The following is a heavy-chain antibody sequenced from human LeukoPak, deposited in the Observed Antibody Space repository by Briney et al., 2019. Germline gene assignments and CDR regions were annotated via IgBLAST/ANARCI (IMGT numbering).Heavy chain of an antibody. CDR1: GFTFSSYS. CDR3: ASLLEWFQAYGMDV. D-gene: IGHD3-3*01. V-gene: IGHV3-21*01. Sequence: GGSLRLYCAASGFTFSSYSMNWVRQAPGKGLEWVSSISSSSSYIYYADSVKGRFTISRDNAKNSLYLQMNSLRAEDTAVYYCASLLEWFQAYGMDVWGQGTTVTVSS. J-gene: IGHJ6*02. CDR2: ISSSSSYI.